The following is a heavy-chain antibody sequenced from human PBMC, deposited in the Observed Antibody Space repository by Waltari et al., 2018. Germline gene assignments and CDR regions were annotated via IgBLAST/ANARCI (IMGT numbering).Heavy chain of an antibody. D-gene: IGHD5-18*01. J-gene: IGHJ4*02. CDR1: GYTFTAYY. Sequence: QVQLVQSGAEVKKPGASVKVSCKASGYTFTAYYMHWLRQAPGQGLEWMGWINPNSGGTNYAQKFQGRVTMTRDTSISTAYMELSRLRSDDTAVYYCARGTQLWRGAGGTNFDYWGQGTLVTVSS. CDR3: ARGTQLWRGAGGTNFDY. V-gene: IGHV1-2*02. CDR2: INPNSGGT.